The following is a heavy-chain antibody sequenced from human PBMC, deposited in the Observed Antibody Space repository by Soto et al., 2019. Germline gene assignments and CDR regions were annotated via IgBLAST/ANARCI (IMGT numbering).Heavy chain of an antibody. CDR3: ARGVTMVRGASGYWFDP. CDR1: GGTFSSYA. Sequence: QVQLVQSGAEVKKPGSSVKASCKASGGTFSSYAISWVRQAPGQGLEWMGGIIPIFGTANYAQKFQGRVTITADESTSTAYMELSSLRSEDTAVYYCARGVTMVRGASGYWFDPWGQGTLVTVSS. J-gene: IGHJ5*02. D-gene: IGHD3-10*01. V-gene: IGHV1-69*01. CDR2: IIPIFGTA.